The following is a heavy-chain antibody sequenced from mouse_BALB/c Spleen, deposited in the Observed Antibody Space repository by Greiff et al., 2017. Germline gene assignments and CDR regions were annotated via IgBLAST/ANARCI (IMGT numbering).Heavy chain of an antibody. CDR1: GFTFSDYY. D-gene: IGHD4-1*01. J-gene: IGHJ1*01. V-gene: IGHV5-4*02. Sequence: EVKLMESGGGLVKPGGSLKLSCAASGFTFSDYYMYWVRQTPEKRLEWVATISDGGSYTYYPDSVKGRFTISRDNAKNNLYLQMSSLKSEDTAMYYCARGGLGRGYFDVWGAGTTVTVSS. CDR3: ARGGLGRGYFDV. CDR2: ISDGGSYT.